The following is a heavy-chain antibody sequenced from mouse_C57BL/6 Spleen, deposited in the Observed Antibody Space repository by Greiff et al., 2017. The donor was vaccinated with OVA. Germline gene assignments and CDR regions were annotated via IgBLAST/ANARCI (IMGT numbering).Heavy chain of an antibody. CDR1: GYAFTNYL. J-gene: IGHJ2*01. CDR3: AREGSGYVRYFDY. CDR2: INPGSGGT. V-gene: IGHV1-54*01. Sequence: QVQLQQSGAELVRPGTSVKVSCKASGYAFTNYLIEWVKQRPGQGLEWIGVINPGSGGTNYNEKFKGKATLTADKSSSTAYMQLSSLTSEDSAVYFCAREGSGYVRYFDYWGQGTTLTVSS. D-gene: IGHD3-2*02.